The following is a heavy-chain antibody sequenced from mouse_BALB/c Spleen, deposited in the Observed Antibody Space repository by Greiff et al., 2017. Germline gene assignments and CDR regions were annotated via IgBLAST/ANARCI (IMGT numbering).Heavy chain of an antibody. CDR2: IRLKSNNYAT. CDR1: GFTFSNYW. D-gene: IGHD4-1*01. Sequence: EVKVEESGGGLVQPGGSMKLSCVASGFTFSNYWMTWVRQSPEKGLEWVAEIRLKSNNYATHYAESVKGRFTISRDDSKSSVYLQMNNLRAEDTGIYYCTNSNWDNEAWFAYWGQGTLVTVSA. V-gene: IGHV6-6*02. CDR3: TNSNWDNEAWFAY. J-gene: IGHJ3*01.